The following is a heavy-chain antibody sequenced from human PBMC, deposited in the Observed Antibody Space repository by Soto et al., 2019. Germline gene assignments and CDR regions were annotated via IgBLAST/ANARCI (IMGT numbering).Heavy chain of an antibody. V-gene: IGHV1-2*04. D-gene: IGHD3-10*01. CDR1: GYTFIGYY. CDR2: INPNSGGT. J-gene: IGHJ6*02. Sequence: ASVKVSCKASGYTFIGYYIHWVRQAPGQGLEWMGWINPNSGGTNYAQRFQGWVTMTRDRSISTAYMELSRLKSDDTAVYYCARVGGGLASLGYYGMDVWGQGXTVTVPS. CDR3: ARVGGGLASLGYYGMDV.